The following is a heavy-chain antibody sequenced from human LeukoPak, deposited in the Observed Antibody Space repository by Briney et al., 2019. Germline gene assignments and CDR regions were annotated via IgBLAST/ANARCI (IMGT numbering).Heavy chain of an antibody. Sequence: SETLSLTCTISGGSISSYYWSWLRQPPEKGLEWIGYSHYSGTTNYNPSLKSRVTISVDTSKNQFSLTLSSVTAAHAAVYYCARSASTSSRSAFDCWGQGTVVTVSS. V-gene: IGHV4-59*01. CDR1: GGSISSYY. CDR2: SHYSGTT. J-gene: IGHJ3*01. D-gene: IGHD2-2*01. CDR3: ARSASTSSRSAFDC.